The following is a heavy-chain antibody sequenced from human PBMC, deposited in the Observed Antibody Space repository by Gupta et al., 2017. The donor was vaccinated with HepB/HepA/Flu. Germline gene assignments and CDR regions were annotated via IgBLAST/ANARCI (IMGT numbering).Heavy chain of an antibody. CDR3: ARCTREGCGELVPNMDV. D-gene: IGHD3-10*01. CDR2: IIPIFGTA. Sequence: QVQLVQSGAEVEKPGSSVKVSCKASGGTFSSYAISWVRQAPGQGLEWMGGIIPIFGTANYAQKCQGRVTITADESKSTAYMELSSLRSEDTAVDYCARCTREGCGELVPNMDVWGKGTTVTVSS. CDR1: GGTFSSYA. J-gene: IGHJ6*03. V-gene: IGHV1-69*01.